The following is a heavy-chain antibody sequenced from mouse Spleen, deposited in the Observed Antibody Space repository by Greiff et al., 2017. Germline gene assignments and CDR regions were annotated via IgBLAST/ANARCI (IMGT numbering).Heavy chain of an antibody. J-gene: IGHJ4*01. Sequence: VQLQQSGAELARPGASVKMSCKASGYTFTSYTMHWVKQRPGQGLEWIGYINPSSGYTKYNQKFKDKATLTADKSSSTAYMQLSSLTSEDSAVYYCARWDYYGSYYYAMDYWGQGTSVTVSS. CDR1: GYTFTSYT. CDR2: INPSSGYT. D-gene: IGHD1-1*01. V-gene: IGHV1-4*01. CDR3: ARWDYYGSYYYAMDY.